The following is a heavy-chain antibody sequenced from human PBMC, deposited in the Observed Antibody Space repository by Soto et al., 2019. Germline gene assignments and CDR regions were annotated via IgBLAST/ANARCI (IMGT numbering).Heavy chain of an antibody. Sequence: EVQLVESGGGFVQPGGSLRLACAASGFTFSGYWMTLVRQAPGKGLEWVADIKKDGTEKYYVDSVKGRFTISRDNDKKSVYLQMNGLTVEDTAVYRCARGPSYSDYSNDWFFDSWGQGALVTVSS. J-gene: IGHJ4*02. CDR1: GFTFSGYW. CDR2: IKKDGTEK. V-gene: IGHV3-7*03. D-gene: IGHD3-9*01. CDR3: ARGPSYSDYSNDWFFDS.